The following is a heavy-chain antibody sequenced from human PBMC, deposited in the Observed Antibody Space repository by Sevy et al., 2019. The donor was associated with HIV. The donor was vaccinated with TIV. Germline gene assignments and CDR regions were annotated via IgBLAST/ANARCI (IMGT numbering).Heavy chain of an antibody. CDR3: VKDQQGKIFGIISDLEY. CDR2: ISSDGGST. V-gene: IGHV3-64D*06. CDR1: GFTFSDYA. Sequence: GGSLRLSCSASGFTFSDYAMHWVRQAPGTGLEYLSAISSDGGSTYYPDSVKGRFTISRDNSKNTLYLQMNSLRTEDTAVYYCVKDQQGKIFGIISDLEYRGQGTLVTVSS. D-gene: IGHD3-3*01. J-gene: IGHJ4*02.